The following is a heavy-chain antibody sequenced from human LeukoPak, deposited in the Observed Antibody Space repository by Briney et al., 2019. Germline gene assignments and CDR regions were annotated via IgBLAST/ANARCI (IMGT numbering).Heavy chain of an antibody. CDR1: GYTFTSYY. D-gene: IGHD2-15*01. V-gene: IGHV1-8*02. CDR3: ARGAPGGYCSGGSCPYFDY. Sequence: GASVKVSCKASGYTFTSYYMHWVRQATGQGLEWMGWMNPNSGNTGYAQKFQGRVTMTSNTSISTVYMELSSLRSEDTAVYYCARGAPGGYCSGGSCPYFDYWGQGTLVTVSS. CDR2: MNPNSGNT. J-gene: IGHJ4*02.